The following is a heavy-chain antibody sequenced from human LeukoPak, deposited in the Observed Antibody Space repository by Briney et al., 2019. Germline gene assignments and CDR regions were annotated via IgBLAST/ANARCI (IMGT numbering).Heavy chain of an antibody. V-gene: IGHV1-8*01. Sequence: ASVKVSCKASGYTFTSYDINWVRQATGQGLEWMGWMNPNTGNTGYAQKFQGRVTITADESTSTAYMELSSLRSEDTAVYYCARAPDVFKWDYWGQGTLVTVSS. CDR3: ARAPDVFKWDY. CDR2: MNPNTGNT. CDR1: GYTFTSYD. J-gene: IGHJ4*02. D-gene: IGHD1-14*01.